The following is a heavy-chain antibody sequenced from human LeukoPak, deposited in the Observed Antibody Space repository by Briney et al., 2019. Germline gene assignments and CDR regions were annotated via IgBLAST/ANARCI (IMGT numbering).Heavy chain of an antibody. D-gene: IGHD6-19*01. V-gene: IGHV3-48*03. CDR1: GFAFNSYE. J-gene: IGHJ4*02. Sequence: GGSLRLSCIVSGFAFNSYEMNWVRQAPGKGLEWVSYISSSGSIKHYADSVKGRFTISRDNAKNSLYLQMNSLRAEDTAVYYCARARYTSGWETLDYWGQGTLVTVSS. CDR2: ISSSGSIK. CDR3: ARARYTSGWETLDY.